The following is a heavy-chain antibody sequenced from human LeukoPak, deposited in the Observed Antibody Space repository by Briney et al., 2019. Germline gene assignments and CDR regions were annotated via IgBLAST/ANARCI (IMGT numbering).Heavy chain of an antibody. CDR3: ARSGRTSFYPYMDV. D-gene: IGHD2/OR15-2a*01. V-gene: IGHV3-66*02. J-gene: IGHJ6*03. CDR1: GFTVSDNY. Sequence: GGSLRLSCAASGFTVSDNYMTWVRQAPGKGLEWVSVIYTSGSTYYSDSVKGRFTISRDNSKNTLYLQMNSLRAEDTAVYYCARSGRTSFYPYMDVWGKGTTVTVSS. CDR2: IYTSGST.